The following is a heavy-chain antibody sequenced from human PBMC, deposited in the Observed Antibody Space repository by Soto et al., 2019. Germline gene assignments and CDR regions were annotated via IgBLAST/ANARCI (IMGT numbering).Heavy chain of an antibody. Sequence: EASVKVSCKASGYTFTSYGISWVRQAPGQGLEWMGWISAYNGNTNYAQKLQGRVTMTTDTSTSTAYMELRSLRSDDTAVYYCARSPPVDTAMVTPPGWFDPWGQGTLVTVSS. CDR3: ARSPPVDTAMVTPPGWFDP. D-gene: IGHD5-18*01. J-gene: IGHJ5*02. CDR2: ISAYNGNT. V-gene: IGHV1-18*01. CDR1: GYTFTSYG.